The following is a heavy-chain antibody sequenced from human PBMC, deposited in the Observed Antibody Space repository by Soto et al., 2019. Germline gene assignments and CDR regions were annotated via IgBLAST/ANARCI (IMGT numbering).Heavy chain of an antibody. CDR3: ARARTYCGGDCYIFDY. CDR1: GFTFSSYA. D-gene: IGHD2-21*02. J-gene: IGHJ4*02. CDR2: ISYDGSNK. V-gene: IGHV3-30-3*01. Sequence: GGSLRLSCAASGFTFSSYAMHWVRQAPGKGLEWVAVISYDGSNKYYADSVKGRFTISRDNSKNTLYLQMNSLRAEDTAVYYCARARTYCGGDCYIFDYWGQGTLVTSPQ.